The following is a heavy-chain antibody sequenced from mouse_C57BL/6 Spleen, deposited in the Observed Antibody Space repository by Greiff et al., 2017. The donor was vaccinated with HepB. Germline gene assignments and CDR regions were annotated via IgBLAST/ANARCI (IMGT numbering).Heavy chain of an antibody. V-gene: IGHV1-81*01. CDR1: GYTFTSYG. D-gene: IGHD1-1*01. J-gene: IGHJ2*01. CDR2: IDPRSVHT. CDR3: ARAMTAVVATSDFDY. Sequence: VQLQQSGAELARPGASVKLSCKASGYTFTSYGISWVKQRTGQGLEWIGEIDPRSVHTYYNEKFKGKTTMTADKYASPAYMELRSLTSEDSAVYFCARAMTAVVATSDFDYWGQGTTLTVSS.